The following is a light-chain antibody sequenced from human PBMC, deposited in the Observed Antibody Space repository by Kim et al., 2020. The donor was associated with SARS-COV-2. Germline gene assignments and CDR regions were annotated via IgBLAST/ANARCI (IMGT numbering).Light chain of an antibody. J-gene: IGKJ4*01. V-gene: IGKV1-16*02. CDR2: AAS. Sequence: SASLGYSVSIACRARQGMSNYLAWFQQKPGNSPNALIYAASSLQSGVPTEFSGSGSGTDFTLTLSSLQPEDFATYYCKQYNSYPHTCAGGTKLEI. CDR1: QGMSNY. CDR3: KQYNSYPHT.